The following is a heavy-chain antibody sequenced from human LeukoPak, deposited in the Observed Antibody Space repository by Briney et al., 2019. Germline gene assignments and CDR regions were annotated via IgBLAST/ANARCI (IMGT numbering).Heavy chain of an antibody. V-gene: IGHV3-33*01. CDR1: GFTFSSYG. CDR3: ARDISSWYYFDD. Sequence: PGGSLRLSCAASGFTFSSYGMHWVRQAPGKGLEWVAVIWYDGSNKYYADSVKGRFTISRDNSKNTLYLQMNSLRAEDTAVYYCARDISSWYYFDDWGQGTPVTASS. D-gene: IGHD6-13*01. CDR2: IWYDGSNK. J-gene: IGHJ4*02.